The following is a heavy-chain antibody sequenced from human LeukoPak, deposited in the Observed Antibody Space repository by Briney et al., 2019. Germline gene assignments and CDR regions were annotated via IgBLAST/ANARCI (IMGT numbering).Heavy chain of an antibody. J-gene: IGHJ4*02. CDR1: GFTFSSYA. V-gene: IGHV3-30-3*01. D-gene: IGHD5-24*01. CDR2: ISYDGSNK. Sequence: GRSLRLSCAASGFTFSSYAMHWVRQAPGKGLEWVAVISYDGSNKYYAGSVKGRFTISRDNSKNTLYLQMNSLRAEDTAVYYCARGRDGYNPDYWGQGTLVTVSS. CDR3: ARGRDGYNPDY.